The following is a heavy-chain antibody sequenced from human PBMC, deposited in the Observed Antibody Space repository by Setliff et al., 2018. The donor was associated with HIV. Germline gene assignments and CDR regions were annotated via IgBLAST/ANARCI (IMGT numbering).Heavy chain of an antibody. V-gene: IGHV1-2*02. Sequence: GASVKVSCKASGYSFTGYYMHWVRQAPGQGLEWMGWINPDSGGANYAQKFQGRVTMTRDTSISTAYMELSSLRSDDTAVYYCARDDRAVATILWGQGTLVTVSS. CDR1: GYSFTGYY. CDR2: INPDSGGA. CDR3: ARDDRAVATIL. D-gene: IGHD5-12*01. J-gene: IGHJ4*02.